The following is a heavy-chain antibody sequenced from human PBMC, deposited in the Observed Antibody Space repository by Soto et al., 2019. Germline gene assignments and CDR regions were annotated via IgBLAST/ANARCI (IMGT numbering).Heavy chain of an antibody. J-gene: IGHJ4*01. V-gene: IGHV1-18*04. CDR1: GYTFTTYG. CDR3: ARVVKAGDYGDSGRYYFDF. Sequence: QVQLVQSGAEVKKPGASVKVSCKASGYTFTTYGITWVRQAPGQGLEWMGWNGAYSGNTNDAQKLQGRLTEPTDTSTNTAYMDLRSLRSDDSAVYYCARVVKAGDYGDSGRYYFDFWGHGTLVTGSS. CDR2: NGAYSGNT. D-gene: IGHD4-17*01.